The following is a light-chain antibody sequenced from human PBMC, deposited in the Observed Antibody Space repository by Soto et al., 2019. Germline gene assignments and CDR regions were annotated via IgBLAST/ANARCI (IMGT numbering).Light chain of an antibody. Sequence: SVVSQPPSASGTPGQRVNLYCSGSSSNIGKNTVHWFQQLPGAAPKVLIYTDNQWPSGVPDRFSGSKSGTSASLAISGLQSEDEADYYCAAWDNSLSGHVFGTGTKVTVL. J-gene: IGLJ1*01. CDR2: TDN. CDR1: SSNIGKNT. V-gene: IGLV1-44*01. CDR3: AAWDNSLSGHV.